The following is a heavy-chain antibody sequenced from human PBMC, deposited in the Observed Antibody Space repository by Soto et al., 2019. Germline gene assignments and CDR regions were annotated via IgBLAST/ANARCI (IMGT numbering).Heavy chain of an antibody. V-gene: IGHV4-4*02. Sequence: PSETLSLTCGVSGDSISSTNWWHWVRQPPGKGLESSGEMHHSGTTNYNPSLKSRVAISVDKSKNQFSLKLNSVTAADTAVYYCARVRQYCSATSCYLDPWGQGTLVTVSS. D-gene: IGHD2-2*01. CDR2: MHHSGTT. CDR3: ARVRQYCSATSCYLDP. CDR1: GDSISSTNW. J-gene: IGHJ5*02.